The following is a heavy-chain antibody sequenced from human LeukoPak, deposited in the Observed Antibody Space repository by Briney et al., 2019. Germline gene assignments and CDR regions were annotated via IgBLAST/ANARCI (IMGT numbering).Heavy chain of an antibody. J-gene: IGHJ4*02. V-gene: IGHV3-30*02. CDR1: GFTFSHYG. CDR3: AKDPRYDSGKSD. Sequence: GGSLRLSCAASGFTFSHYGMQWVRQAPGKGLEWVAFIEFDGSNKNYAEYVKGRFSISGDSSKSMVYLQMDSLRVGDTAVYYCAKDPRYDSGKSDWGQGTLVTVSS. D-gene: IGHD3-22*01. CDR2: IEFDGSNK.